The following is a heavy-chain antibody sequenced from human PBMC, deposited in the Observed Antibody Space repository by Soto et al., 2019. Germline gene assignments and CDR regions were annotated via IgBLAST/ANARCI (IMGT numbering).Heavy chain of an antibody. CDR1: NAYTIRQDHN. J-gene: IGHJ3*02. Sequence: LSQNRTISNAYTIRQDHNWTWICQQPRNGLDWIGYIYYSGTTYYNPSLKSRVTISVDTSKKQFSLNLSSVTAADTAVYYCARVICSCGSCYAPDSFDIWGHGAMVT. CDR2: IYYSGTT. D-gene: IGHD2-15*01. V-gene: IGHV4-30-4*01. CDR3: ARVICSCGSCYAPDSFDI.